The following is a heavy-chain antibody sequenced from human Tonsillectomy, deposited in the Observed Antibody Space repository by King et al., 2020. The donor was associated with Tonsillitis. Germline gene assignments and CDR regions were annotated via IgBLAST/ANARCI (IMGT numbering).Heavy chain of an antibody. CDR2: VHPITGAT. Sequence: VQLVESGAEVEKPGASVKVSCKASGYTFTGYYMHWVRQAPGQGLDWMGWVHPITGATHYSKSFQGRVSMTRDTSISTAYMELRRLRSDDTALYYCARSDTAMVYDAFDIWGQGTMVTASS. V-gene: IGHV1-2*02. J-gene: IGHJ3*02. D-gene: IGHD5-18*01. CDR1: GYTFTGYY. CDR3: ARSDTAMVYDAFDI.